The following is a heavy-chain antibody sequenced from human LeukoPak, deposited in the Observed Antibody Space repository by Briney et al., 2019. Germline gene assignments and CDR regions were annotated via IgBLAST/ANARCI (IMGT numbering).Heavy chain of an antibody. CDR1: GGSISSSSYY. V-gene: IGHV4-39*01. Sequence: KSSETLSLTCTVSGGSISSSSYYWGWIRQPPGKGLEWIVSIYYSGSTYYNPSLKSRVTISVDTSKNQFSLKLSSVTAADTAVYYCARRMNLIVRGSYNNWGQGTLVTVSS. D-gene: IGHD3-10*01. J-gene: IGHJ4*02. CDR2: IYYSGST. CDR3: ARRMNLIVRGSYNN.